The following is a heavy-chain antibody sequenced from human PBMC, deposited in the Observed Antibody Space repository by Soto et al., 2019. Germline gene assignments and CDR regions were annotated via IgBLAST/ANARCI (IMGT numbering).Heavy chain of an antibody. J-gene: IGHJ6*02. Sequence: GESLKISCKGFGSSFTNYRIGWVRQMPGKGLEWVGFIYPADSYTNYSPSFQGHVTISADKSISTAYLQWSSLKASDTAMYYCARLSRKRGMDVWGQGTTVTVS. V-gene: IGHV5-51*01. CDR1: GSSFTNYR. CDR3: ARLSRKRGMDV. CDR2: IYPADSYT. D-gene: IGHD3-16*02.